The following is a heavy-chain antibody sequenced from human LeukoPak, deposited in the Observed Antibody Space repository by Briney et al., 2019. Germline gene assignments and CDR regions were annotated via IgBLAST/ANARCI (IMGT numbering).Heavy chain of an antibody. V-gene: IGHV3-48*01. CDR3: ARDYDEYGGY. CDR2: ISTFSNTI. D-gene: IGHD4-17*01. J-gene: IGHJ4*02. Sequence: PGGSLRLSCATSGFTFSSYWMHWVRQAPGKGLEWVSFISTFSNTIYYADFVKGRFTISRDNAKNSLYLQMNSLRVEDTAVYYCARDYDEYGGYWGQGTLVTVSS. CDR1: GFTFSSYW.